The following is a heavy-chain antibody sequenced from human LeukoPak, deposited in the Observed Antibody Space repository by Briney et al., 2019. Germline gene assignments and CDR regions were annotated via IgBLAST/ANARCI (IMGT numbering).Heavy chain of an antibody. J-gene: IGHJ3*01. CDR2: ISYSGANS. CDR3: ARDMQLST. Sequence: GGSLRLSCAASGFTFSGSAMGWVRQAPGEGLEWVSLISYSGANSYYTDSVRGRFTISRANSKDTLFLQMNSLRAEDTAIYYCARDMQLSTWGLGTMVTLSA. V-gene: IGHV3-23*01. D-gene: IGHD3-16*02. CDR1: GFTFSGSA.